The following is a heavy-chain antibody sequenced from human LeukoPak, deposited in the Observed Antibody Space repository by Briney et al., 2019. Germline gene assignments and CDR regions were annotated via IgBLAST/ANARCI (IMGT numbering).Heavy chain of an antibody. CDR2: IYSGGST. V-gene: IGHV3-66*01. J-gene: IGHJ4*02. D-gene: IGHD5-12*01. CDR1: GLTLSSKY. CDR3: ARVDRYDFYFDY. Sequence: GGSLRLSCAASGLTLSSKYTSWVSHPPGRGLEWGSVIYSGGSTYCADSVKGRFTISRDNSKNTLYLQMNSLRAEDTSVYYCARVDRYDFYFDYWGQGTLVTVSS.